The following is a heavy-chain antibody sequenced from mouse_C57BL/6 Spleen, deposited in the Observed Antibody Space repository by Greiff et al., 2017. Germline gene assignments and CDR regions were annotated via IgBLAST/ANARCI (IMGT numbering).Heavy chain of an antibody. V-gene: IGHV1-61*01. CDR2: IYPSDSET. Sequence: QVQLQQPGAELVRPGSSVKLSCKASGYTFTSYWMDWVKQRPGQGLEWIGNIYPSDSETHYNQKFKDKATLTVDKSSSTAYMQLSSLTSEDSAVDYCARGYGYGWFAYWGQGTLVTVSA. CDR3: ARGYGYGWFAY. CDR1: GYTFTSYW. J-gene: IGHJ3*01. D-gene: IGHD2-2*01.